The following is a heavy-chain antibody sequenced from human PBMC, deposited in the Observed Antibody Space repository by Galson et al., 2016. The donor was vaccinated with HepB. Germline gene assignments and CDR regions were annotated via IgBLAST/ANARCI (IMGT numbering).Heavy chain of an antibody. D-gene: IGHD3-22*01. CDR2: ISGSGGST. V-gene: IGHV3-23*01. J-gene: IGHJ4*02. CDR1: GFTFSSYA. CDR3: AKGDYYDSSGYFPFDY. Sequence: SLRLSCAASGFTFSSYAMSWVRQAPGKGLEWVSAISGSGGSTYYADSVKGRFTTSRDNSKNTLYLQMNSLRAEDTAVYYCAKGDYYDSSGYFPFDYCGQGTLVTVSS.